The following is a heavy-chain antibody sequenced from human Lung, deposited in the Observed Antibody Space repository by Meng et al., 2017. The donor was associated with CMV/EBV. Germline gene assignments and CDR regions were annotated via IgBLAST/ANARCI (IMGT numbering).Heavy chain of an antibody. J-gene: IGHJ4*02. CDR2: TYYRSKWYT. D-gene: IGHD3-22*01. Sequence: SETLSLTCDISGDSVSNNRAAWTWIRQSPSRGLEWLGRTYYRSKWYTDLAVSVKSRITINPDTSKNQFSLQLNSVTSEDTAMYFCARAYYYDSRGYSHYFDYWGQGXLVTVSS. CDR3: ARAYYYDSRGYSHYFDY. V-gene: IGHV6-1*01. CDR1: GDSVSNNRAA.